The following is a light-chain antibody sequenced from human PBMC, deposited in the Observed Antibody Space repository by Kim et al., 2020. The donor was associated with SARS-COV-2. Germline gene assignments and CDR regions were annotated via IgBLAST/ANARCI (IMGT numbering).Light chain of an antibody. CDR1: ISHVAGLTF. Sequence: HSYTSSCPGTISHVAGLTFLSWYQQHPGEGPKLFIFDVRERPSGVPARFSGSKSGTTASLTISGLQADDEADYHCCSYAGTHPWVFGGGTKLTVL. V-gene: IGLV2-11*03. J-gene: IGLJ3*02. CDR2: DVR. CDR3: CSYAGTHPWV.